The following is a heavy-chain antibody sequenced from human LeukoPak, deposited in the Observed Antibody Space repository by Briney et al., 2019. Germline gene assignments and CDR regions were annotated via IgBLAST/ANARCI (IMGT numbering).Heavy chain of an antibody. Sequence: KPSETLSLTCTVSGGSISSYYWSWIRQPPGKGLEWIGYIYYSGSTNYNPSLKSRVTISVDTSKNQFSLKLSSVTAADTAVYYCARPIYFDPGALDIWGQGTMVTVSS. CDR3: ARPIYFDPGALDI. V-gene: IGHV4-59*08. CDR2: IYYSGST. J-gene: IGHJ3*02. D-gene: IGHD3-9*01. CDR1: GGSISSYY.